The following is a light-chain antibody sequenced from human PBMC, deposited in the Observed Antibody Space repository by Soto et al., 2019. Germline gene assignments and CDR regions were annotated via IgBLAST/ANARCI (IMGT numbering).Light chain of an antibody. CDR3: MQATQFSWT. Sequence: DIVMTQSPLSSPVTLGQPASISCRSSESLVHSDGNTYLSWLHQRPGQPPRLLIYKISKRLPGVPERISGSGAGTEFTLKISRVEAEDVDIYYCMQATQFSWTFGQGTKVEV. CDR2: KIS. CDR1: ESLVHSDGNTY. V-gene: IGKV2-24*01. J-gene: IGKJ1*01.